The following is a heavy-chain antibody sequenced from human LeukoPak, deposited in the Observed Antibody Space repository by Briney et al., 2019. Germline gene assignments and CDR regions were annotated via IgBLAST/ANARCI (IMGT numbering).Heavy chain of an antibody. CDR2: ISGGGGST. D-gene: IGHD3-22*01. CDR3: ARGDDYYDSSGYYRAFDY. Sequence: PGGSLRLSCAASEFTFSNYAMNWVRQAPGKGLEWVSGISGGGGSTYYADSVKGRFTISRNNSKNTLYLQMNSLRAEDTAVYYCARGDDYYDSSGYYRAFDYWGQGTLVTVSS. V-gene: IGHV3-23*01. J-gene: IGHJ4*02. CDR1: EFTFSNYA.